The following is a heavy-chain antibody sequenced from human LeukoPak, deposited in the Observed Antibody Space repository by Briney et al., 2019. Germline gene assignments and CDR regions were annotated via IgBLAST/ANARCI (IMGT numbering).Heavy chain of an antibody. CDR3: AKVGICSSTSCYENYFDY. J-gene: IGHJ4*02. Sequence: GSLRLSCAASGFTFSSYAMSWVRQAPGKGLEWVSAISGGGGSTYYADSVKGRFTISRDNSKNTLYLQMNSLRAEDTAVYYCAKVGICSSTSCYENYFDYWGQGTLVTVSS. CDR1: GFTFSSYA. V-gene: IGHV3-23*01. CDR2: ISGGGGST. D-gene: IGHD2-2*01.